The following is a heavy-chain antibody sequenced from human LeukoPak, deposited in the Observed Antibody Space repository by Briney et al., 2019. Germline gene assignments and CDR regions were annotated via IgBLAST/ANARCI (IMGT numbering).Heavy chain of an antibody. J-gene: IGHJ6*03. CDR3: TRAASSGPLFTYHMDV. Sequence: PSETLSLTCTVSGGSISSYYWSWIRQPPGKGLEWIGFIFYSGTTNYNPSLKSRVTTSVDTSKNQFSLKLTSVTAADTAVYYCTRAASSGPLFTYHMDVWGKGTTVTVSS. CDR1: GGSISSYY. D-gene: IGHD3-22*01. CDR2: IFYSGTT. V-gene: IGHV4-59*12.